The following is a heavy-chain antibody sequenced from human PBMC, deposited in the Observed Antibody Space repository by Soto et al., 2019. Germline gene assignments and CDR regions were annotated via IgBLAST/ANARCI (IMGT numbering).Heavy chain of an antibody. CDR1: GYSFTSYG. D-gene: IGHD3-3*01. CDR2: IYPGDSDT. CDR3: ARIYDFWSGYRGAMDV. V-gene: IGHV5-51*01. J-gene: IGHJ6*03. Sequence: PGESLKISCKGSGYSFTSYGIGWVRQMPGKGLEWMGIIYPGDSDTRYSPSFQGQVTISADKSISTAYLQWSSLKASDTAMYYCARIYDFWSGYRGAMDVWGKGTTVTVSS.